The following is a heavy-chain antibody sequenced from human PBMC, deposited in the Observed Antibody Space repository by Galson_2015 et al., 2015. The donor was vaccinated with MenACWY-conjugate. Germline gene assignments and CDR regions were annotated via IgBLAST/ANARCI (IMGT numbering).Heavy chain of an antibody. Sequence: SLRLSCAASGFTFNMYSLHWVRQAPGKGLEWVAVISYDGKDKFYGDSVKGRFIILRDNSKNTVYLQMNSLRGEDTGVYFCARVGQERSTLLPNFDCWGQGTLVTVSS. CDR1: GFTFNMYS. CDR3: ARVGQERSTLLPNFDC. D-gene: IGHD3-22*01. V-gene: IGHV3-30*01. J-gene: IGHJ4*02. CDR2: ISYDGKDK.